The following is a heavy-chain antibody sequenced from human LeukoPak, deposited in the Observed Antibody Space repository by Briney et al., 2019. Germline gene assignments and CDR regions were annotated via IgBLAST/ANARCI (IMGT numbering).Heavy chain of an antibody. CDR1: GVAFSNAW. V-gene: IGHV3-15*01. CDR2: IKSKIDGGTT. Sequence: GGSLRLSCAASGVAFSNAWMTWVRQAPGRGLEWVGGIKSKIDGGTTDYAATVKGRFTISRDDSTNTLYLQMNSLKTEDTAVYYCTTVQRGGGSFDYWGQGTLVTVSS. D-gene: IGHD1-1*01. J-gene: IGHJ4*02. CDR3: TTVQRGGGSFDY.